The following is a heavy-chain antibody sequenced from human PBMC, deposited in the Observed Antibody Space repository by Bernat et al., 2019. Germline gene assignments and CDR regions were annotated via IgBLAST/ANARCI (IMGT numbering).Heavy chain of an antibody. J-gene: IGHJ4*02. CDR2: IWYDGSNQ. CDR3: ARDGIAVADY. Sequence: QVQLVESGGGVVQPGRSLRLSCAASGFTFSSYGMPWVRQAAGKGLAWVAGIWYDGSNQYYADSVKGRFTISRDNSKNTLYLQMNSLRAEDTAVYYCARDGIAVADYWGQGTLVTVSS. V-gene: IGHV3-33*01. D-gene: IGHD6-19*01. CDR1: GFTFSSYG.